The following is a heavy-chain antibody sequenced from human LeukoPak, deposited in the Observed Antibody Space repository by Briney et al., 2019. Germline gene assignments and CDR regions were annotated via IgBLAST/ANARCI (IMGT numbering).Heavy chain of an antibody. Sequence: PGGSLRLSCAASGFTFSSYEMNWVRQAPGKGLEWVSYISSSGSNIYYADAVKGRFTISRDNAKNSLYLQMNSLRAEDTAVYYCARDRGTLRIDYWGQGTLVTVSS. CDR2: ISSSGSNI. V-gene: IGHV3-48*03. D-gene: IGHD2/OR15-2a*01. CDR3: ARDRGTLRIDY. J-gene: IGHJ4*02. CDR1: GFTFSSYE.